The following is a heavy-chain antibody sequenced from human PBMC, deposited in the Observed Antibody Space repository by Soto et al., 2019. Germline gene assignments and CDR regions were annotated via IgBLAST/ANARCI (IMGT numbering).Heavy chain of an antibody. Sequence: PGGSLRLSCSASRFTFGGYAMSWGRQAPGKGLEGVSGITGNAANTVYADSVNGRVTISRDNSKNALYLKLNSLRAEDTAVYFCAKAARDCGGDCYATSFDSWGQGALVTVSS. V-gene: IGHV3-23*01. CDR1: RFTFGGYA. J-gene: IGHJ4*02. D-gene: IGHD2-21*01. CDR3: AKAARDCGGDCYATSFDS. CDR2: ITGNAANT.